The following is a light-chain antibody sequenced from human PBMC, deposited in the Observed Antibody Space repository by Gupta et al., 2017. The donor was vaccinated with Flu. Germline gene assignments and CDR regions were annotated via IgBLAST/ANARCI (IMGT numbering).Light chain of an antibody. CDR2: GAS. J-gene: IGKJ3*01. CDR1: QSVSSSY. V-gene: IGKV3-20*01. Sequence: EIVLTQSPGTLSLSPGERATLSCRASQSVSSSYLAWYQQNPGQAPRLITYGASSSATGITDRFSGSGYETDFTLTSSRREDEDCEVYYGQHDSSSVTFGHGTKVDIK. CDR3: QHDSSSVT.